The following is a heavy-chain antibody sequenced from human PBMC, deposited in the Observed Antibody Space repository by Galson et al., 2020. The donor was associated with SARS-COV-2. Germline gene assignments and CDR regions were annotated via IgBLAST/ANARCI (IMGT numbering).Heavy chain of an antibody. Sequence: TGCSLRLSCSASGFTSSSYALHWVRQAPAKRLDYVSAISSNGGNTYYADSVKGRFTISRDNSKNTLYLQMSSLRAEDTAVYYCVKDPRGSSWFDVYYYYYGMDVWGQGTTVTVSS. CDR3: VKDPRGSSWFDVYYYYYGMDV. CDR2: ISSNGGNT. D-gene: IGHD6-13*01. J-gene: IGHJ6*02. V-gene: IGHV3-64D*06. CDR1: GFTSSSYA.